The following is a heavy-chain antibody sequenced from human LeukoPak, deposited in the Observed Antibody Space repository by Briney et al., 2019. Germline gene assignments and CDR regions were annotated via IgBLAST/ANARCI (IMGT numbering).Heavy chain of an antibody. J-gene: IGHJ4*02. CDR1: GFTFSNAW. CDR2: IKSKTNGGTT. CDR3: STTYYYDSSEGY. Sequence: PGGSLRLSCAASGFTFSNAWMNWVRQAPGKGLEWVGRIKSKTNGGTTDYAAPVKGRFTISRDDSKNTLYLQMNSLKTEDTAVYYCSTTYYYDSSEGYWGQGTLVTVSS. D-gene: IGHD3-22*01. V-gene: IGHV3-15*07.